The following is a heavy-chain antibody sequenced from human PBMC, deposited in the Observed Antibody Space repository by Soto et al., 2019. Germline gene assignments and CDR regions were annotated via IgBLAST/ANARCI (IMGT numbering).Heavy chain of an antibody. J-gene: IGHJ5*02. D-gene: IGHD6-6*01. V-gene: IGHV4-34*01. CDR2: INHSGST. CDR1: GGSFSGYY. CDR3: ARGGIAARRNWFDP. Sequence: PSETLSLTCAVYGGSFSGYYWSWIRRPPGKGLEWIGEINHSGSTNYNPSLKSRVTISVDTSKNQFSLKLSSVTAADTAVYYCARGGIAARRNWFDPWGQGTLVTVSS.